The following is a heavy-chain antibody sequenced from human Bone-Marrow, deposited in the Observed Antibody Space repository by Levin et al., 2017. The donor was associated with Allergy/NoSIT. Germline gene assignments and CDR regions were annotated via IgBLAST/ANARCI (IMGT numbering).Heavy chain of an antibody. CDR1: GFTFSSYG. J-gene: IGHJ3*02. Sequence: GESLKISCAASGFTFSSYGMHWVRQAPGKGLEWGAVISYDGSNKYYADSVKGRFTISRDNSKNTLYLQMNSLRAEDTAVYYCAKDRIADGAFDIWGQGTMVTVSS. V-gene: IGHV3-30*18. CDR3: AKDRIADGAFDI. CDR2: ISYDGSNK. D-gene: IGHD6-13*01.